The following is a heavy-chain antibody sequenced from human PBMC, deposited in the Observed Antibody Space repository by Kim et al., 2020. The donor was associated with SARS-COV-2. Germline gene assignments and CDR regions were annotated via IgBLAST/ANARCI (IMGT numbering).Heavy chain of an antibody. D-gene: IGHD6-13*01. J-gene: IGHJ4*02. CDR3: ARDSTAAAGSYFDY. V-gene: IGHV1-2*02. Sequence: QKFQGRVTVTRDTSISTAYLELSGLRSDDTAVYYCARDSTAAAGSYFDYWGQGTLLTVSS.